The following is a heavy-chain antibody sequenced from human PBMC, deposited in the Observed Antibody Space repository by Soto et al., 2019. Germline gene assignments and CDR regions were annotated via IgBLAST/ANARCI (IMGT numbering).Heavy chain of an antibody. CDR1: GGTFSSYT. J-gene: IGHJ4*02. CDR2: IIPILGIA. Sequence: ASVKVSCKASGGTFSSYTISWVRQAPGQGLEWMGRIIPILGIANYAQKFQGRVTITADKSTSTAYMELSSLRSEDTAVYYCAREEYCGGDCYLFDYWGQGTLVTVSS. D-gene: IGHD2-21*01. V-gene: IGHV1-69*04. CDR3: AREEYCGGDCYLFDY.